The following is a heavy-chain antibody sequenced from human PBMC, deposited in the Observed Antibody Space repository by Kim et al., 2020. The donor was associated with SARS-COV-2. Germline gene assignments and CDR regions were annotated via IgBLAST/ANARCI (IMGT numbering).Heavy chain of an antibody. Sequence: GGSLRLSCTASGFTFGDYAMSWVRQAPGKGLEWVGFIRSKAYGGTTEYAASVKGRFTISRDDSKSIAYLQMNSLKTEDTAVYYCLGKLSSSWWPRDFDYWGQGTLVTVSS. CDR3: LGKLSSSWWPRDFDY. CDR1: GFTFGDYA. V-gene: IGHV3-49*04. CDR2: IRSKAYGGTT. D-gene: IGHD6-13*01. J-gene: IGHJ4*02.